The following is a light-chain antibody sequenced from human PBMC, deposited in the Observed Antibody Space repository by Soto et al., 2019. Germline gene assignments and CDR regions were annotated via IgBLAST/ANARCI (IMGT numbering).Light chain of an antibody. CDR3: CSYAGTTIWV. CDR1: SSDVGSHNF. CDR2: EVT. J-gene: IGLJ3*02. V-gene: IGLV2-23*02. Sequence: QSALTQPASVSGSPGQSITISCTGTSSDVGSHNFVSWYQQRPGKAPKLMIFEVTKRPSGVSSRFSASKSGNTASLTISGVQTEDEADYYCCSYAGTTIWVFGGGTQLTVL.